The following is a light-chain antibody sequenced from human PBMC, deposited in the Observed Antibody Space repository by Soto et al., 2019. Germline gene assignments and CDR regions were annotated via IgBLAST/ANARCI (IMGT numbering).Light chain of an antibody. Sequence: QSALTQPPSASGSPGQSVTISCTGSSSDVGGNDLVSWYQQRPGKAPQLIISAVNKRPSGVPDRFSGSKSANTASLTVSGLQPEDAADYYCCSYAGRNTLIFGGGTKLTVL. CDR3: CSYAGRNTLI. V-gene: IGLV2-8*01. CDR2: AVN. J-gene: IGLJ2*01. CDR1: SSDVGGNDL.